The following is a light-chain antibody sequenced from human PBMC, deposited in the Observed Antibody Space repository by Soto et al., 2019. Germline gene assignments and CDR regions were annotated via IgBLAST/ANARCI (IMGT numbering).Light chain of an antibody. V-gene: IGKV1-39*01. Sequence: DIQMTQSPSSLSASVGDRVTITCRASQSITTYLNWYQHKPGKAPKLLICAASSLPSGVPSRFSGSGSGTEFTLTISSLQPEDFATYYGQECSSCPFTVGHGTKVYIK. CDR1: QSITTY. CDR3: QECSSCPFT. J-gene: IGKJ3*01. CDR2: AAS.